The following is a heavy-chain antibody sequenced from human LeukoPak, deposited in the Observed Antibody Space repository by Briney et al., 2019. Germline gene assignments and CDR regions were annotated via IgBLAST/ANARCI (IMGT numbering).Heavy chain of an antibody. V-gene: IGHV3-9*01. D-gene: IGHD4-17*01. Sequence: QPGGSLRLSCAASGFSFDDYGMHWVRQVPGKGLEWVSGITWNSNRAGYTDSVKGRFTISRDNAKNSLYLQMNSLRVEDTALYYCAKDGGGVTMTLDYWGQGTLVTVS. J-gene: IGHJ4*02. CDR3: AKDGGGVTMTLDY. CDR2: ITWNSNRA. CDR1: GFSFDDYG.